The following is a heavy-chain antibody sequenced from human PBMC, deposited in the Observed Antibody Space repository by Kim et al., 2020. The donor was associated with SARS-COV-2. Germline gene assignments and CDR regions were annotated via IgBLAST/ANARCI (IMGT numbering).Heavy chain of an antibody. CDR2: INPDSGGS. CDR3: ARESYYYGSWSYYSYYYYY. J-gene: IGHJ6*01. V-gene: IGHV1-2*02. Sequence: ASVKVSCKASGYTFTGYYMHWVRQAPGQGLEWMGWINPDSGGSNYARKFQGRVTMTRDTSITTAYMELSRLRSDDTAVYYCARESYYYGSWSYYSYYYYY. D-gene: IGHD3-10*01. CDR1: GYTFTGYY.